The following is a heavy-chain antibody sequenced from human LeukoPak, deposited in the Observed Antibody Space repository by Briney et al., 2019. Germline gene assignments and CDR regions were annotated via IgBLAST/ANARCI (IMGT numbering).Heavy chain of an antibody. D-gene: IGHD4-17*01. V-gene: IGHV1-18*01. CDR1: GHTFSTSS. Sequence: ASVKVSCKASGHTFSTSSITWVRQAPGQGLEWVGWISAYNGNTKYAQKVQGRVTLTTDTSTSTAHMELRSLRSDDTAMYYCARGGDYVKFDYWGQGTLVTVSS. CDR2: ISAYNGNT. J-gene: IGHJ4*02. CDR3: ARGGDYVKFDY.